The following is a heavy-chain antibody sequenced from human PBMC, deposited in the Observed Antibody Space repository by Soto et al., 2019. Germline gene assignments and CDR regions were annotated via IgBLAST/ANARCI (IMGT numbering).Heavy chain of an antibody. J-gene: IGHJ6*02. CDR2: INPNSGGT. V-gene: IGHV1-2*04. CDR1: GDTFTGYY. Sequence: GASVKGSCKASGDTFTGYYMHRVRQAPGQGLEWMGWINPNSGGTNYAQKFQGWVTMTRDTSISTAYMELSRLRSDDTAVYYCATDASIMTYALLSMRHSHNGMDLSHQRT. CDR3: ATDASIMTYALLSMRHSHNGMDL. D-gene: IGHD2-8*01.